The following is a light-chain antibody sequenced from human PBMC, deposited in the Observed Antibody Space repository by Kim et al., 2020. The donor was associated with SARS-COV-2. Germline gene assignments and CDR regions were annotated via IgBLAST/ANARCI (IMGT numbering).Light chain of an antibody. V-gene: IGKV3-15*01. CDR1: ESVTSN. CDR2: SAS. Sequence: VAPGEEATLSCRASESVTSNVAWYEQKPGQAPRLLIYSASTTASGIPARFSGSGSGTEFTLTISSLQSEDFAVYYCHQYNNWPRAFGQGTKVDIK. CDR3: HQYNNWPRA. J-gene: IGKJ1*01.